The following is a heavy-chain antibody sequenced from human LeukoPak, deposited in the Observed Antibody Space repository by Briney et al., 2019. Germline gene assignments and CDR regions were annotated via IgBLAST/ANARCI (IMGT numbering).Heavy chain of an antibody. J-gene: IGHJ4*02. CDR3: ASKFYVDDPGYIDY. CDR2: MNPNSGNP. V-gene: IGHV1-8*03. Sequence: ASVQVPCKASGYTFHHYDINWVRQATGQGLEWMGWMNPNSGNPDHAPKFQGRVTITRNISISTAYMEASSLSSEHTAMYYCASKFYVDDPGYIDYWGQGALVTVSS. CDR1: GYTFHHYD. D-gene: IGHD4-17*01.